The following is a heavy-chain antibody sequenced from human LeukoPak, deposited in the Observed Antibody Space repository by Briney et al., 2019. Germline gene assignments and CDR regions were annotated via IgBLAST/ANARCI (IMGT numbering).Heavy chain of an antibody. CDR1: GFTFSSYG. V-gene: IGHV3-30*02. CDR2: ILYDGSNK. D-gene: IGHD4-23*01. J-gene: IGHJ6*03. CDR3: AKDTVVGISSYNYYRYMDV. Sequence: GGSLRLSCEASGFTFSSYGIHWVRQAPGKGLEWVSFILYDGSNKYYADSVKGRFTISRDNSKNTLYLQMNGLRAEDTAVYYCAKDTVVGISSYNYYRYMDVWGKGTTVTISS.